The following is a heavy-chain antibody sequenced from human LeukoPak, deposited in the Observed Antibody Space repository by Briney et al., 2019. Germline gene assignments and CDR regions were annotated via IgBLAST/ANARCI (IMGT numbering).Heavy chain of an antibody. V-gene: IGHV4-38-2*02. CDR1: GYSISSTYY. J-gene: IGHJ6*03. CDR2: IYHSGST. Sequence: PSETLSLTCTVSGYSISSTYYWGWIRQPPGKGLEWIGSIYHSGSTYYNPSLKSRVTISVDTSKNQFSLKLSSVTAADTAVYYCARDFRETQRRSMRRYYYYYMDVWGKGTTVTVSS. CDR3: ARDFRETQRRSMRRYYYYYMDV.